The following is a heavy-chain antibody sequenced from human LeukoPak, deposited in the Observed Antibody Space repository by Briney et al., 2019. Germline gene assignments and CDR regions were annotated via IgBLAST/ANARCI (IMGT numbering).Heavy chain of an antibody. CDR1: GFTFSDYY. J-gene: IGHJ4*02. V-gene: IGHV3-11*01. CDR3: ARGPPETSASVDY. CDR2: ISSSGSTI. D-gene: IGHD2-2*01. Sequence: PGGSLRLSCAASGFTFSDYYMSWIRQAPGKGQEWVSYISSSGSTIYYADSVKGRFTISRDNAKNSLYLQMNSLRAEDTAVYYCARGPPETSASVDYWGQGTLVTVSS.